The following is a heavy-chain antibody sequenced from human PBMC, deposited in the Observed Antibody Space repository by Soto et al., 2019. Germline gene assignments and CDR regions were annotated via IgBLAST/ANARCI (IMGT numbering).Heavy chain of an antibody. V-gene: IGHV3-21*01. CDR2: ISSSSSYI. J-gene: IGHJ6*03. Sequence: GGSLRLSCAASGFTFSSYSMNWVRQAPWKGLEWVSSISSSSSYIYYADSVKGRFTISRDNAKNSLYLQMNSLRAEDTAVYYCARVYDFWSGYTFWDYYYYMDVWGKGTTVTVSS. CDR1: GFTFSSYS. CDR3: ARVYDFWSGYTFWDYYYYMDV. D-gene: IGHD3-3*01.